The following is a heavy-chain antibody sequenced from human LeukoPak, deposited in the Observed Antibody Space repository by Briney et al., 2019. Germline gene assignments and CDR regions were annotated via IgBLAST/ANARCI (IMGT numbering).Heavy chain of an antibody. D-gene: IGHD5-18*01. J-gene: IGHJ5*02. CDR2: INWNGGST. Sequence: PGGSLRLSCAASGFTFSSYWMSWVRQAPGKGLEWVSGINWNGGSTGYADSVKGRFTISRDNAKNSLYLQMNSLRAEDTALYHCARVTAMVSTVWFDPWGQGTLVTVSS. CDR1: GFTFSSYW. V-gene: IGHV3-20*01. CDR3: ARVTAMVSTVWFDP.